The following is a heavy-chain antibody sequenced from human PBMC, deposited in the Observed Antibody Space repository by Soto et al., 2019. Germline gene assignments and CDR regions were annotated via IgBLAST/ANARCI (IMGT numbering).Heavy chain of an antibody. J-gene: IGHJ6*02. CDR2: INHSGST. D-gene: IGHD3-22*01. CDR3: ARGTSNYYDSSPPPYYYGMGV. CDR1: GGSFSGYY. V-gene: IGHV4-34*01. Sequence: LSLTCAVYGGSFSGYYWSWIRQPPGKGLEWIGEINHSGSTNYNPSLKSRVTISVDTSKNQFSLKLSSVTAADTAVYYCARGTSNYYDSSPPPYYYGMGVWGQGTTVTVSS.